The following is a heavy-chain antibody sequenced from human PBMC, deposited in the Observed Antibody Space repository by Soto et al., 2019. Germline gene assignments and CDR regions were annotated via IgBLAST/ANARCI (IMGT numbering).Heavy chain of an antibody. CDR3: AREDYTNFDY. Sequence: GSLILSCAASGXTLSSDSMNWVRQAAGKGLELVSSISSSSSYICSADSVKCRFTSSIYNAKNSLYLQMNSLRAEETAVYYCAREDYTNFDYWGQGNLVTVSA. D-gene: IGHD4-4*01. V-gene: IGHV3-21*01. CDR2: ISSSSSYI. CDR1: GXTLSSDS. J-gene: IGHJ4*02.